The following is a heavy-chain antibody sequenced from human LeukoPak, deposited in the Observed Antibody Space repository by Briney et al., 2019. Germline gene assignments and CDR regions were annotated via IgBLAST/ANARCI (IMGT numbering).Heavy chain of an antibody. CDR2: IYYSGST. D-gene: IGHD6-6*01. CDR1: GGSISSYY. J-gene: IGHJ4*02. CDR3: ARDSTEYSSPPLEDW. Sequence: SETLSLTCTVSGGSISSYYWSWIRQPPGKGLEWIGYIYYSGSTNYNPSLKSRVTISVDTSKNQFSLKLNSVTAADTAVYYCARDSTEYSSPPLEDWWGQGTLVTVSS. V-gene: IGHV4-59*01.